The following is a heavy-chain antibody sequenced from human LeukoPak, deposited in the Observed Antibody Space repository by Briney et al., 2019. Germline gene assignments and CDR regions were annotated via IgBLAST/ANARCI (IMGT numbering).Heavy chain of an antibody. J-gene: IGHJ3*02. CDR1: GGSISSSSYY. D-gene: IGHD1-26*01. CDR3: AEWQLRGLYAFDI. CDR2: IYYSGST. V-gene: IGHV4-39*01. Sequence: SETLSLTCTVSGGSISSSSYYWGWIRQPPGKGPEWIGCIYYSGSTYYDPSLKSRVTISVDTSKNQFSLKLSSVTAADTAVYYCAEWQLRGLYAFDIWGQGTMVTVSS.